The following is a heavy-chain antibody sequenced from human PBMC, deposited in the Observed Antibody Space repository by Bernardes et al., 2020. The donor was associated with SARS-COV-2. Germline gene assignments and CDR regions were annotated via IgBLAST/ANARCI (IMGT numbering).Heavy chain of an antibody. J-gene: IGHJ6*02. Sequence: ASVKVSCMASGYTFTGYYIHWVRQAPGQGLEWMGWINPNSGGTTYAQKFQGRVTMTRDTSINTAYMELSRLRSDDTAMYYCALPPTNYDRYGMDVWGQGTTVTVSS. CDR2: INPNSGGT. D-gene: IGHD3-22*01. CDR1: GYTFTGYY. CDR3: ALPPTNYDRYGMDV. V-gene: IGHV1-2*02.